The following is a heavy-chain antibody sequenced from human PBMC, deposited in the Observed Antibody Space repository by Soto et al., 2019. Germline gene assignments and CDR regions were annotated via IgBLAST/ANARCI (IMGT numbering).Heavy chain of an antibody. V-gene: IGHV2-5*01. J-gene: IGHJ4*02. CDR3: AYNHVANWNSLEY. Sequence: QITLKESGPPLVKPTQTLTLTCTFSGFSLSTSGVGVGWIRQPPGKALEWLTLIYWNGDQLYNPSLRSRLTITKDTSKNQVVLSMTNMDPVDTAPYYCAYNHVANWNSLEYWGQGTLVTVSS. CDR2: IYWNGDQ. CDR1: GFSLSTSGVG. D-gene: IGHD1-1*01.